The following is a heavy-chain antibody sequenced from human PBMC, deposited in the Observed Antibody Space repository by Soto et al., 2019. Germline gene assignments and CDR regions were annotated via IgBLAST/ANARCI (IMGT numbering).Heavy chain of an antibody. CDR1: GYTFTSYA. J-gene: IGHJ4*02. Sequence: ASVKVSCKASGYTFTSYAMHWVRQAPGQRLEWMGWINAGNGNTKYSQKFQGRVTITRDTSASTAYMELSSLRSEDTAVYYCARDRSLLWFGELAIDYWGQGTLVTVSS. V-gene: IGHV1-3*01. D-gene: IGHD3-10*01. CDR3: ARDRSLLWFGELAIDY. CDR2: INAGNGNT.